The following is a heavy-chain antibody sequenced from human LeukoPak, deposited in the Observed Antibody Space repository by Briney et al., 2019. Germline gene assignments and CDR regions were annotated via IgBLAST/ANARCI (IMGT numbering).Heavy chain of an antibody. CDR3: ARGPKYGYYYYYMDV. D-gene: IGHD2/OR15-2a*01. V-gene: IGHV4-59*01. CDR1: GGSISSYY. CDR2: IYYSGST. J-gene: IGHJ6*03. Sequence: SETLSLTCTVSGGSISSYYWSWIRQPPGKGLEWIGYIYYSGSTNYNPSLKSRVTISVDTSKNQFSLKLSSVTAADTAVYYCARGPKYGYYYYYMDVWGKGTTVTVSS.